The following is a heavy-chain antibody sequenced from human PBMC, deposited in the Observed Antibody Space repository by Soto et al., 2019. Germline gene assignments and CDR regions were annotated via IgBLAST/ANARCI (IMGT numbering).Heavy chain of an antibody. J-gene: IGHJ4*02. CDR2: ISSSSSYI. CDR1: GFTFSSYS. V-gene: IGHV3-21*01. CDR3: ARDGKRIYTIPNDY. Sequence: GGSLRLSCAASGFTFSSYSMNWVRQAPGKGLEWVSSISSSSSYIYYADSVKGRFTISGDNAKNSLYLQMNSLRAEDTAVYYCARDGKRIYTIPNDYWGQGTLVTVSS. D-gene: IGHD3-3*01.